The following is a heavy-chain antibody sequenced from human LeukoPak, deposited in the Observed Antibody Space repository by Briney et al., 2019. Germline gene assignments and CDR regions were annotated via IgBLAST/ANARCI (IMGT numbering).Heavy chain of an antibody. J-gene: IGHJ6*03. CDR3: ARVRRDLPAIHSYYYYMDV. CDR2: IYYSGST. D-gene: IGHD2-2*01. Sequence: SETLSLTCDVSGGSITNYHWWSWVRQPPGKGLEWIGYIYYSGSTNYNPSLQSRVTISVDTSRKQVSLKLTSEPAADTAVYFCARVRRDLPAIHSYYYYMDVWGKGTTVSISS. CDR1: GGSITNYH. V-gene: IGHV4-4*02.